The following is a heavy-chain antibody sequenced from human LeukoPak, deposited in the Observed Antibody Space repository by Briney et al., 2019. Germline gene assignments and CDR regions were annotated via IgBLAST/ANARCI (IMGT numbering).Heavy chain of an antibody. CDR3: ARVGDSSSFSKYYYYVDV. CDR1: GGSISSYY. CDR2: IYTSGST. V-gene: IGHV4-4*07. Sequence: SETLSLTCTVSGGSISSYYWSWIRQPAGKGLEWIGRIYTSGSTNYNPSLKSRVTMSVDTSKNQFSLKLSSVTAADTAVYYCARVGDSSSFSKYYYYVDVWGKGTTVTVSS. J-gene: IGHJ6*03. D-gene: IGHD6-6*01.